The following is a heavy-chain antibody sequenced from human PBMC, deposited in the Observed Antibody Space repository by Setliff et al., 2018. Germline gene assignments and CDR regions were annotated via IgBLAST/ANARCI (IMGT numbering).Heavy chain of an antibody. J-gene: IGHJ4*02. CDR2: IFSNDEK. CDR3: ARAYYDSSGYYPLVY. Sequence: SGPTLVNPTETLTLTCTVSGFSLSNARMGVSWIRQPPGKALEWLAHIFSNDEKSYSTSLKSRLTVSKDTSKSQVVLTMTNMDPVDTATYYCARAYYDSSGYYPLVYWGQGTLVTVSS. D-gene: IGHD3-22*01. CDR1: GFSLSNARMG. V-gene: IGHV2-26*01.